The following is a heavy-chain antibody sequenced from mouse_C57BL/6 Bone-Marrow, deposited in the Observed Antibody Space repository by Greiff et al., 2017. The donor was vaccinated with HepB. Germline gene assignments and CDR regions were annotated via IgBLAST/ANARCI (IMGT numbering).Heavy chain of an antibody. Sequence: VQLQQSGPVLVKPGASVKMSCKASGYTFTDYYMNWVKQSHGKSLEWIGVINPYNGGTSYNQKFKGKATLTVDKSSSTAYMELNSLTSEDSAVHYCAREGDGYFDVWGTGTTVTVSS. V-gene: IGHV1-19*01. CDR2: INPYNGGT. D-gene: IGHD2-13*01. J-gene: IGHJ1*03. CDR1: GYTFTDYY. CDR3: AREGDGYFDV.